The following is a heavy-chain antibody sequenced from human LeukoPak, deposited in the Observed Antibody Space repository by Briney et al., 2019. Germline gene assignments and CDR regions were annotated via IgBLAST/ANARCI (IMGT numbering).Heavy chain of an antibody. V-gene: IGHV3-23*01. Sequence: PGGSLRLSCAASGFTFSSYAMSWVRQAPGKGLEWVSAISGSGGSTYYADSVKGRFTISRDNSKNTLYLQMNSLRAEDTAVYYCARSQQGITIFGVVIPENWFDPWGQGTLVTVSS. CDR2: ISGSGGST. CDR3: ARSQQGITIFGVVIPENWFDP. CDR1: GFTFSSYA. J-gene: IGHJ5*02. D-gene: IGHD3-3*01.